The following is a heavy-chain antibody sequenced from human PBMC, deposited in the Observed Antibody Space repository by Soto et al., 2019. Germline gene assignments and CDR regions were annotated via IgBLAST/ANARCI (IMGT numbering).Heavy chain of an antibody. CDR2: IIPIFGTA. CDR3: ARVAILTGYYNNFDY. V-gene: IGHV1-69*13. Sequence: SVKVSCKASGGTFSSYAISWVRQAPGQGLEWMGGIIPIFGTANYAQKFQGRVTITADESTSTAYMELSSLRSEDTAVYYCARVAILTGYYNNFDYWGQGTLVTVSS. J-gene: IGHJ4*02. D-gene: IGHD3-9*01. CDR1: GGTFSSYA.